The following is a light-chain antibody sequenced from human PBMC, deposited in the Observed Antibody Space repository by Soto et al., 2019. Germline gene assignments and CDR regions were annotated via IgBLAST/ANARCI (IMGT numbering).Light chain of an antibody. Sequence: DIQMTQSPSSLSASVGDRVTITCRASQSIGTYLHWYQQKPGKAPKLLIYAASSLQSGVPSRFSGSGSGTDFTLTVSSLQPEDFATYYCQQRYTSPPALTFGGGTKVEI. CDR2: AAS. CDR1: QSIGTY. J-gene: IGKJ4*01. V-gene: IGKV1-39*01. CDR3: QQRYTSPPALT.